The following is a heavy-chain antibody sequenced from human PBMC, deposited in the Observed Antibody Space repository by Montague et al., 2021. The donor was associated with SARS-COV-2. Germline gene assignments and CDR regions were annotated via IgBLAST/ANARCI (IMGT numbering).Heavy chain of an antibody. V-gene: IGHV4-59*01. J-gene: IGHJ5*02. Sequence: SETLSLTCTVSGGSINSSCGSWIRQPPGKGFEWIGYIYYRGSTNYNPSLETRVTISVDPSKNQFSLKMRSVTAADTAVYYCAREDRWNWFDPWGQGTLVIVSS. CDR2: IYYRGST. D-gene: IGHD5-24*01. CDR3: AREDRWNWFDP. CDR1: GGSINSSC.